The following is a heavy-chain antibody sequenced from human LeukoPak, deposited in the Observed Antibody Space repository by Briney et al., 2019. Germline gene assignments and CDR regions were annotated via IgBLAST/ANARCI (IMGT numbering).Heavy chain of an antibody. CDR1: GFSFSSYN. CDR3: AKEVTYGGAAFDV. J-gene: IGHJ3*01. D-gene: IGHD3-10*01. V-gene: IGHV3-48*01. CDR2: ISSTRPTI. Sequence: GGTLRLSCAASGFSFSSYNMNWVRQAPGKGLEWISYISSTRPTIYYADSVKGRFTISRDDAKSSLYLQMNSLRVEDTAVYYCAKEVTYGGAAFDVWGQGTTVTVSS.